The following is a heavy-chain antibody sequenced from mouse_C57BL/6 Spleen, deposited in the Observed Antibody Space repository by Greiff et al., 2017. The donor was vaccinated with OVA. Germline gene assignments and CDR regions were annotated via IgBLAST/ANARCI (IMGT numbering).Heavy chain of an antibody. CDR2: IYPGSGNT. CDR3: ARRLGHYAMDY. V-gene: IGHV1-76*01. J-gene: IGHJ4*01. Sequence: LQESGAELVRPGASVKLSCKASGYTFTDYYINWVKQRPGQGLEWIARIYPGSGNTYYNEKFKGKATLTAEKSSSTAYMQLSSLTSEDSAVYFCARRLGHYAMDYWGQGTSVTVSS. CDR1: GYTFTDYY. D-gene: IGHD4-1*01.